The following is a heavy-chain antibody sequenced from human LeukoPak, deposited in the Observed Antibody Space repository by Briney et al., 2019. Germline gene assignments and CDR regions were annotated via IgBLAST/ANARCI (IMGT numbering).Heavy chain of an antibody. V-gene: IGHV4-61*02. CDR3: ARVGGSYNYYYYYMDV. CDR1: GDSISSSSYY. Sequence: SETLSLTCTVSGDSISSSSYYWSWIRQPAGKGLEWIGRIYTSGSTNYNPSLKSRVTMSVDTSKNQFSLKLSSVTAADTAVYYCARVGGSYNYYYYYMDVWGKGTTVTISS. D-gene: IGHD1-26*01. CDR2: IYTSGST. J-gene: IGHJ6*03.